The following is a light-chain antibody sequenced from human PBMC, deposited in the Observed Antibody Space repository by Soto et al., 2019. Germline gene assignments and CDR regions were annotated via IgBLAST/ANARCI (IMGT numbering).Light chain of an antibody. CDR2: AAS. CDR1: QSVGSN. CDR3: QQYNNWPET. J-gene: IGKJ1*01. Sequence: ETVVTQSPATLSVSPGERATLSCRASQSVGSNLAWFQQKSGQPPRLLIYAASTRATGVPAKFSGSGSGTEFTLTISSLQSEDFSVYYCQQYNNWPETFGQGPKVEVK. V-gene: IGKV3-15*01.